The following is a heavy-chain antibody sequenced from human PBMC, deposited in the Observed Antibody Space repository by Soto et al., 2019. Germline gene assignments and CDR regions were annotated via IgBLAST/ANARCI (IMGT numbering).Heavy chain of an antibody. CDR2: MNPNSGDT. CDR1: GYTFTSYH. Sequence: QVQVVQSGAEVKKPGASVKVSCKASGYTFTSYHINWVRQATGQGLEWVGWMNPNSGDTGCAQKFQGRVTMTRNTYISTVCMDPSSLRSEDTAVYYGARRDAGGVDSWGQGTLVPASS. V-gene: IGHV1-8*01. D-gene: IGHD1-26*01. J-gene: IGHJ4*02. CDR3: ARRDAGGVDS.